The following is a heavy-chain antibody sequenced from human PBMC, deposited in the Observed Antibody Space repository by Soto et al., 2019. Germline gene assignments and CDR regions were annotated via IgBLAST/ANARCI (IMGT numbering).Heavy chain of an antibody. J-gene: IGHJ3*02. CDR3: ARDIGYGHYGFAFDI. D-gene: IGHD4-17*01. Sequence: QVQLVQSGAEVKKPGSSVKVSCKASGGTFSSYTISWVRQAPGQGLEWMGRIIPILGIANYAQKFQGRVTITADKSTSTAYMELSSLRSEDTAVYYCARDIGYGHYGFAFDIWGQGTMVTVSS. V-gene: IGHV1-69*08. CDR1: GGTFSSYT. CDR2: IIPILGIA.